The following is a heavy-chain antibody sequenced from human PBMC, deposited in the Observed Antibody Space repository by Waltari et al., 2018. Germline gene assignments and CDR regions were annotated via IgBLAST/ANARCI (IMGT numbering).Heavy chain of an antibody. V-gene: IGHV3-74*01. Sequence: EVQLEESGGGSVQPGGSLRLSCAAPGLSFSTHWMHWVRQAPGKGLVWVAEIRPAGTYTNYADSLRGRFTISRDNAKNTLYLQMNSLRVEDTAVYYCARGIDSWGRGTLVAVSS. CDR2: IRPAGTYT. J-gene: IGHJ4*02. CDR1: GLSFSTHW. CDR3: ARGIDS.